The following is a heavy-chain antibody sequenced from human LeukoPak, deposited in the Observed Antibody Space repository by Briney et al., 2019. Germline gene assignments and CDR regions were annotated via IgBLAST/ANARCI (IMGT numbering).Heavy chain of an antibody. V-gene: IGHV3-30-3*01. CDR1: GFTFSNYA. CDR2: ISYDGSNK. D-gene: IGHD2-2*01. CDR3: ARDHQQTKQFLDNWFDP. J-gene: IGHJ5*02. Sequence: PGGSLRLSCAASGFTFSNYAMHWVRQAPGKGLEWVAVISYDGSNKYYADSVKGRFTISRDNSKNTLYLQMNSLRAEDTAVYYCARDHQQTKQFLDNWFDPWGQGTLVTVSS.